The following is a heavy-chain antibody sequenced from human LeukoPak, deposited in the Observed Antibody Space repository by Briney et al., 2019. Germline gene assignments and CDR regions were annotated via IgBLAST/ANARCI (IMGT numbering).Heavy chain of an antibody. V-gene: IGHV3-21*04. CDR1: GFTFSSYS. J-gene: IGHJ4*02. Sequence: GGSLRLSCAASGFTFSSYSMNWVRQAPGKGLEWVSSISSSSSYIYYADSVKGRFTISRDDSKNTAYLQMNSLKTEDTAMYYCTNTPCGGDCRWGQGTLVTVPS. CDR2: ISSSSSYI. CDR3: TNTPCGGDCR. D-gene: IGHD2-21*02.